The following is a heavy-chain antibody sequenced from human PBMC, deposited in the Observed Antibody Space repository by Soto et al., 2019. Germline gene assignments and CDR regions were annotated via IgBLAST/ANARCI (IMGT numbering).Heavy chain of an antibody. D-gene: IGHD3-22*01. J-gene: IGHJ4*02. CDR2: IIPIFGTA. CDR1: GGTFSSYA. CDR3: ARGGGGYYDSSIDY. Sequence: SVKVSCKASGGTFSSYAISWVRQAPGQGLEWMGGIIPIFGTANYAQKFQGRVTITADESTSTAYMELNSLRSEDTAVYYCARGGGGYYDSSIDYWGQGTLVTVSS. V-gene: IGHV1-69*13.